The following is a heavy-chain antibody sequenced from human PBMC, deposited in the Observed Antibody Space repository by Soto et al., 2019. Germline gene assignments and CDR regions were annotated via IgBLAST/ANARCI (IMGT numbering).Heavy chain of an antibody. CDR1: GFTFSSYA. D-gene: IGHD3-16*02. Sequence: EVQLLESGGGLVQPGGSLRLSCAASGFTFSSYAMSWVRQAPGKGLEWVSAISGSGGSTYYADSVKGRFTISRDNSKNTLYLQMNSLRAEDTAVYYCAKSHLLRLGELSYVPFDYWGQGTLVTVSS. CDR2: ISGSGGST. CDR3: AKSHLLRLGELSYVPFDY. V-gene: IGHV3-23*01. J-gene: IGHJ4*02.